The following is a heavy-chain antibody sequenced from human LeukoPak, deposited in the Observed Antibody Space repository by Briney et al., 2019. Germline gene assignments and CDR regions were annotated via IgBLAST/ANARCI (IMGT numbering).Heavy chain of an antibody. CDR1: GGSSSGYY. V-gene: IGHV4-34*01. D-gene: IGHD3-10*01. Sequence: SETLSLTCVLYGGSSSGYYWSWIRQPPGKGLEWIGEINHSGSTNYNPSLKSRVTISVDTSKNQFSLKLSSVTAADTAVYYCARRGPPRTLLRGVKSGWFDPWGQGTLVTVSS. J-gene: IGHJ5*02. CDR3: ARRGPPRTLLRGVKSGWFDP. CDR2: INHSGST.